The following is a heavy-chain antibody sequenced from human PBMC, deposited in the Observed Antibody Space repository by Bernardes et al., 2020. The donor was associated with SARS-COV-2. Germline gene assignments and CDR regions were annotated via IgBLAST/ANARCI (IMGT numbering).Heavy chain of an antibody. CDR3: AKDLYTKNMGYYYNGMDV. J-gene: IGHJ6*02. D-gene: IGHD2-8*01. CDR1: GFTFSNYW. CDR2: IKQAGSEK. Sequence: GGSLRLSCIASGFTFSNYWMSWVRQAPGKGLEWVANIKQAGSEKYYVDSVKGRFTISRDNAKNSVYLQMSSLRAEDTAVYYCAKDLYTKNMGYYYNGMDVWGQGTTVTVSS. V-gene: IGHV3-7*01.